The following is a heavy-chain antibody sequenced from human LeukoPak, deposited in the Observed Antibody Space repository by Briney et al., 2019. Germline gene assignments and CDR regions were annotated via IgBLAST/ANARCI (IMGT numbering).Heavy chain of an antibody. Sequence: GRSLRLSCAASGFTLSSYGMHRVRQAPGKGLEWVAVIWDDASNKYYADSVKGRFTISRDNSKNTLYLQMNSLRAEDTAVYYCARAEVPAAIKSGAFDIWGQGTMVTVSS. V-gene: IGHV3-33*01. CDR1: GFTLSSYG. CDR2: IWDDASNK. CDR3: ARAEVPAAIKSGAFDI. D-gene: IGHD2-2*01. J-gene: IGHJ3*02.